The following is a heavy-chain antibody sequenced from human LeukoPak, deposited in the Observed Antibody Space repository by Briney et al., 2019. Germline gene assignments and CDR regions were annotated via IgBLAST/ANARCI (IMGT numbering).Heavy chain of an antibody. V-gene: IGHV1-18*01. CDR1: GYTFSTYG. Sequence: ASGKVSCTASGYTFSTYGISWVRQAGGQGLEWMGWICAYKGNTYYAQKLKGRVTMTTDTSTSTAYMELRSLRSDDTAIYYCARDLYYYGSGSYYDVFDVWGQGTMVTVSS. J-gene: IGHJ3*01. CDR3: ARDLYYYGSGSYYDVFDV. D-gene: IGHD3-10*01. CDR2: ICAYKGNT.